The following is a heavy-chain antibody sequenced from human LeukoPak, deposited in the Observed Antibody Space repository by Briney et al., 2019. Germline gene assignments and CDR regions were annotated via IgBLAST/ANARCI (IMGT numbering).Heavy chain of an antibody. CDR3: ARDLIYTGYSYGYGAFDI. Sequence: ASVKVSCKASGYTFTSYYMHWVRQAPGQGLEWMGIINPSGGSTSYAQKFQGRVTMARDMSTSTVYMELSSLRSEDTAVYYCARDLIYTGYSYGYGAFDIWGQGTMVTVSS. V-gene: IGHV1-46*01. J-gene: IGHJ3*02. D-gene: IGHD5-18*01. CDR2: INPSGGST. CDR1: GYTFTSYY.